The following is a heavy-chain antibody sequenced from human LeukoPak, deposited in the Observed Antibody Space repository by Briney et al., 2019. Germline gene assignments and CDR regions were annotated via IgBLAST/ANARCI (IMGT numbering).Heavy chain of an antibody. CDR3: ARGPPPDFDC. V-gene: IGHV4-4*07. CDR1: GGSISDYY. Sequence: SATLSLTCTVSGGSISDYYWSWIRQPAGKGLEWIGRIYTTGSTDYNPSLKSRVTMSVDTSKNQFSLKLSSVTAADTAVYYCARGPPPDFDCWGQGTLVTVSS. CDR2: IYTTGST. J-gene: IGHJ4*02.